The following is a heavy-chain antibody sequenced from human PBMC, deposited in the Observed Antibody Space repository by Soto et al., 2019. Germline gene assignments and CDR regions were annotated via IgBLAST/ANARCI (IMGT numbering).Heavy chain of an antibody. CDR3: ERSPRRVDGKWYLDY. Sequence: QVQLQESGPRLVKPSGTLSLTCGVSGDYFSSSNWWTWVRHSPGKGLEWIGDILHTGSTDYSPSLRSRVTLSIDASMMEFYLNLASVTATDTASYCCERSPRRVDGKWYLDYWGQGALVIVSS. CDR2: ILHTGST. CDR1: GDYFSSSNW. V-gene: IGHV4-4*01. D-gene: IGHD2-15*01. J-gene: IGHJ4*02.